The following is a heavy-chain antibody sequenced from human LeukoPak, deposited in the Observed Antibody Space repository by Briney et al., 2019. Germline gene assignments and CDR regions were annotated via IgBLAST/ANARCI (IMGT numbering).Heavy chain of an antibody. J-gene: IGHJ5*02. Sequence: ASVKVSCKASGYTFTSYGISWVRQAPGQRLEWMGWINPNSGGTNYAQKFQGWVTMTRDTSISTAYMELSRLRSDDTAVYYCARGGPPRYYDFWSGWPSYNWFDPWGQGTLVTVSS. CDR3: ARGGPPRYYDFWSGWPSYNWFDP. CDR2: INPNSGGT. D-gene: IGHD3-3*01. CDR1: GYTFTSYG. V-gene: IGHV1-2*04.